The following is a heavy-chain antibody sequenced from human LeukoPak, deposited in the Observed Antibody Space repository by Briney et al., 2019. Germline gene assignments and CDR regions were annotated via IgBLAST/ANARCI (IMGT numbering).Heavy chain of an antibody. D-gene: IGHD3-3*01. CDR1: GFSFSYYL. CDR3: ARVGTMSGAYDALDI. CDR2: ISHDGSKR. V-gene: IGHV3-30*04. J-gene: IGHJ3*02. Sequence: PGGSLRLSCAASGFSFSYYLIHWVRQVTGKGLEWVASISHDGSKRDFADSVKGRFTISRDNSKNTLYLLVNSLRVEDTAVYYCARVGTMSGAYDALDIWGQGTLVTVSS.